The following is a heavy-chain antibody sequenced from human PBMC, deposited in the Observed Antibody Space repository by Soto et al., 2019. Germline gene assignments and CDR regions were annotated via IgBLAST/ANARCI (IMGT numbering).Heavy chain of an antibody. D-gene: IGHD3-10*01. CDR3: AKDNPSGWLYDY. Sequence: QVQLVESGGGVVQPGRSLRLSCAASGFTFSSYGMHWVRQAPGKGLEWVAVISYDGSNKYYADSVKGRFTISRDNSKNPLYLQMNSLRAEDTAVYYCAKDNPSGWLYDYWGQGTLVTVSS. J-gene: IGHJ4*02. CDR1: GFTFSSYG. CDR2: ISYDGSNK. V-gene: IGHV3-30*18.